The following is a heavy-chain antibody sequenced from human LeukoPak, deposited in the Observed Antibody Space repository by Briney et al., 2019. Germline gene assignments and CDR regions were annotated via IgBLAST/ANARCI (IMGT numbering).Heavy chain of an antibody. J-gene: IGHJ4*02. CDR1: GFTFSSYA. CDR3: AKQGALYGSGSYFDY. D-gene: IGHD3-10*01. Sequence: GASLRLSCAASGFTFSSYAMNWVRQAPGKGLEWVSRISGSGGSTCYADSVKGRVTISRDNSKNTLNLEMSSLRAEDTAVYYCAKQGALYGSGSYFDYWGQGTLVTVSS. V-gene: IGHV3-23*01. CDR2: ISGSGGST.